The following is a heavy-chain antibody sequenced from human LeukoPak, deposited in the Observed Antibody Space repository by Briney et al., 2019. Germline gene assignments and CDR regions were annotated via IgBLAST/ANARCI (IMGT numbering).Heavy chain of an antibody. CDR1: GFTVSSNY. V-gene: IGHV3-53*01. CDR2: IYSGGTT. J-gene: IGHJ6*03. CDR3: ARDNSYYYMDV. Sequence: PGGSLRLSCAASGFTVSSNYMSWVRQAPGKGLEWVSVIYSGGTTYYADSVKGRFTIFRDNSKNTMYLQMNSLRAEDTAVYYCARDNSYYYMDVWGKGTTVTVSS.